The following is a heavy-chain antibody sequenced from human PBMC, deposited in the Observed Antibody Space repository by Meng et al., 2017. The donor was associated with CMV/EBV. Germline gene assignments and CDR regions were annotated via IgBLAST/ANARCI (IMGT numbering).Heavy chain of an antibody. V-gene: IGHV4-39*07. D-gene: IGHD6-19*01. CDR3: RVYSSGWYYFDY. CDR2: IYYSGST. J-gene: IGHJ4*02. CDR1: GGSISSSSYY. Sequence: SCTVSGGSISSSSYYWGWIRQPPGKGLEWIGSIYYSGSTYYNPSLKSRVTISVDTSKNQFSLKLSSVTAADTAVYYCRVYSSGWYYFDYWGQGTLVTVSS.